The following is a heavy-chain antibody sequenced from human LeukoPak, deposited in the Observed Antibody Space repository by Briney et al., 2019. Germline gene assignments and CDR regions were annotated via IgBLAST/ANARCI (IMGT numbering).Heavy chain of an antibody. CDR3: ARVLVKTRGNYFHDDY. Sequence: GASVKVSCKASGYTFTSYGISWARQAPGQGLEWMGWISAYDDKRNSVQRFQDRITMTTDTSTSTSYLELRNLRSDDTAVYYCARVLVKTRGNYFHDDYWGQRTLVTVSS. V-gene: IGHV1-18*01. CDR1: GYTFTSYG. J-gene: IGHJ4*02. D-gene: IGHD2/OR15-2a*01. CDR2: ISAYDDKR.